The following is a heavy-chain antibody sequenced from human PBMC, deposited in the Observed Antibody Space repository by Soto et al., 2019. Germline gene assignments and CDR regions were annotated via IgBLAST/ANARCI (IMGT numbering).Heavy chain of an antibody. CDR3: ARDYHYYDSSGYYLFFDY. D-gene: IGHD3-22*01. V-gene: IGHV4-61*01. Sequence: PSETLSLTCTASGGSVSSGSYYWSWIRQPPGKGLEWIGYIYYSGSTNYNPSLKSRVTISVDTSKNQFSLKPSSVTAADTAVYYCARDYHYYDSSGYYLFFDYWGQGTLVTVSS. CDR1: GGSVSSGSYY. CDR2: IYYSGST. J-gene: IGHJ4*02.